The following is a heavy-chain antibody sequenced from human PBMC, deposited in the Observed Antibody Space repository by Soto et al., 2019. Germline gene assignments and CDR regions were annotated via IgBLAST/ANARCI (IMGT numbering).Heavy chain of an antibody. CDR1: GFTFSSYG. CDR2: ISYDGSNK. D-gene: IGHD3-22*01. Sequence: GGSLRLSCAASGFTFSSYGMHWVRQAPGKGLEWVAVISYDGSNKYYADSVKGRFTISRDNSKNTLYLQMNSLRAEDTAVYYSAKLWYYYDSSGYYSDDYWGQGTLVTVSS. CDR3: AKLWYYYDSSGYYSDDY. V-gene: IGHV3-30*18. J-gene: IGHJ4*02.